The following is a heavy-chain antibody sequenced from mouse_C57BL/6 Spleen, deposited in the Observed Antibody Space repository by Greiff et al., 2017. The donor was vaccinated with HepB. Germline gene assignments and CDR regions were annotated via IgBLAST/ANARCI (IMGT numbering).Heavy chain of an antibody. CDR2: IDPEDGAT. CDR3: ARGGYYGSEGYCDV. V-gene: IGHV14-2*01. Sequence: EVQLQQSGAELVKPGASVKLSCTASGFNIKDYYMHWVKQRTEQGLEWIGRIDPEDGATKYAPRFQGKATITADTSSNTAYLQLSSLTSEDTAVYYWARGGYYGSEGYCDVWGTGTTVTVSS. J-gene: IGHJ1*03. D-gene: IGHD1-1*01. CDR1: GFNIKDYY.